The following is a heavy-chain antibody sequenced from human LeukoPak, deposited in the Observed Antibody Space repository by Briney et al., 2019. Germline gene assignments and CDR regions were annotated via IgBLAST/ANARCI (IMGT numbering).Heavy chain of an antibody. CDR2: IRSDGSST. J-gene: IGHJ4*02. CDR1: GFTFSSYW. D-gene: IGHD3-10*01. Sequence: GGSLRLSCAASGFTFSSYWMHWVRQAPGKGLVWVSHIRSDGSSTNYADSVKDRFTISRDNAKSTLYLQMNGLRAGDTAVYYCARASGSGSHYPFDYWGQGTLVTVSS. V-gene: IGHV3-74*01. CDR3: ARASGSGSHYPFDY.